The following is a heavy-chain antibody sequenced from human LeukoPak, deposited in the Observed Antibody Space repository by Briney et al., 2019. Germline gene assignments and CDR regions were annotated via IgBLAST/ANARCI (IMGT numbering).Heavy chain of an antibody. V-gene: IGHV3-21*04. Sequence: GGSLRLSCAASGFTFSSYSMNWVRQAPGKGLEWISSISSSSSYIYYADSVKGRFTISRDNAKNSLYLQMNSLRAEDTALYYCARKWSWGVGAFDIWGQGTMVTVSS. CDR2: ISSSSSYI. CDR3: ARKWSWGVGAFDI. CDR1: GFTFSSYS. D-gene: IGHD2-15*01. J-gene: IGHJ3*02.